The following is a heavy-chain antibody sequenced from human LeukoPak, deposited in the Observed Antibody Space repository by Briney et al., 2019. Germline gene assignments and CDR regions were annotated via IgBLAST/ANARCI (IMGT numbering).Heavy chain of an antibody. Sequence: AGGSLRLSCAASGFTFSSYEMNWVRQAPGKGLEWVSYISSSGSTIYYADSVKGRFTISRDNAKNLLYLQMNSLRAEDTAVYYCAGGLTMVRGVIRAPNRTPFDYWGQGTLVTVSS. CDR2: ISSSGSTI. V-gene: IGHV3-48*03. J-gene: IGHJ4*02. CDR3: AGGLTMVRGVIRAPNRTPFDY. CDR1: GFTFSSYE. D-gene: IGHD3-10*01.